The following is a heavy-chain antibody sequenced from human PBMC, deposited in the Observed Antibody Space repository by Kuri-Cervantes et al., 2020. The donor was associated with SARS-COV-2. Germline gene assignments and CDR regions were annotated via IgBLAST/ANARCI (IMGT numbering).Heavy chain of an antibody. Sequence: ASVKVSCKASGYTFTSYYMHWVRQAPGQGLEWMGIINPSGCSTSYAQKFQGRVTMTRDTSTSTVYMELSSLRSEDTAVYYCARGDCSSTSCLIYDAYGMDVWGQGTTVTVSS. CDR1: GYTFTSYY. J-gene: IGHJ6*02. CDR2: INPSGCST. V-gene: IGHV1-46*01. CDR3: ARGDCSSTSCLIYDAYGMDV. D-gene: IGHD2-2*01.